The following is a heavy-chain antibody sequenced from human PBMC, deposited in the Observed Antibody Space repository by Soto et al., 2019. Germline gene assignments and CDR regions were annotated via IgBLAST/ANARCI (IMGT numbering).Heavy chain of an antibody. V-gene: IGHV3-30*18. CDR3: AKDLSSFGLSGYDPGALDFDY. CDR1: GFTFSSYG. Sequence: GGSLRLSCAASGFTFSSYGMHWVRQAPGKGLEWVAVISYDGSNKYYADSVKGRFTISRDNSKNTLYLQMNSLRAEDTAVYYCAKDLSSFGLSGYDPGALDFDYWGQGTLVTVSS. J-gene: IGHJ4*02. D-gene: IGHD5-12*01. CDR2: ISYDGSNK.